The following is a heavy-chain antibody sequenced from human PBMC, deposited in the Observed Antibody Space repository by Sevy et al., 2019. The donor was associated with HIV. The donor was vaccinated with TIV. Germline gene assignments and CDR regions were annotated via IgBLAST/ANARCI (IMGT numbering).Heavy chain of an antibody. CDR2: IYAYSGRT. V-gene: IGHV4-39*01. CDR3: ARKGNGYNQYFFDY. J-gene: IGHJ4*02. D-gene: IGHD5-12*01. Sequence: SETLSLTCTVSGGSVSSSLYSWGWVRQSPEKGLEWIGRIYAYSGRTFYNPSVKSRVTISVDTPNNQFSLKLTSVTAADTAVYYCARKGNGYNQYFFDYWGQGTLVTVSS. CDR1: GGSVSSSLYS.